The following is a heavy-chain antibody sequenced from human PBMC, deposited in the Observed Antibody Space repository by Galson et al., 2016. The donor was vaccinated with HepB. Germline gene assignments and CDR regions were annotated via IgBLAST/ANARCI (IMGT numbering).Heavy chain of an antibody. D-gene: IGHD1-1*01. CDR3: VKDRGWGYTSNAFDI. Sequence: SLRLSCAVPGFTFSSCAMHWVRQAPGKGLESVSAISETGGSTYYADSVKGRFTISRDNSKNTLYLRMSSLRAEDTAVYYCVKDRGWGYTSNAFDIWGQGTMVTVSS. J-gene: IGHJ3*02. V-gene: IGHV3-64D*06. CDR2: ISETGGST. CDR1: GFTFSSCA.